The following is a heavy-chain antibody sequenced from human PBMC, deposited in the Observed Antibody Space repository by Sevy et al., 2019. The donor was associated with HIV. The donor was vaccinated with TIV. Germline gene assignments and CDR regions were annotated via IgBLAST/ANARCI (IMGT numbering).Heavy chain of an antibody. J-gene: IGHJ4*02. CDR2: LGGSADYT. CDR1: GFTFSSYA. Sequence: GGSLRLSCVTSGFTFSSYAMSWVRQTTGKGLEWVSALGGSADYTYYADSVKGRFTISRDNSKNTLYLKMNGQRAEDTAGYACTKEVSEHSYSDYWGQGTLVTVSS. CDR3: TKEVSEHSYSDY. D-gene: IGHD3-10*01. V-gene: IGHV3-23*01.